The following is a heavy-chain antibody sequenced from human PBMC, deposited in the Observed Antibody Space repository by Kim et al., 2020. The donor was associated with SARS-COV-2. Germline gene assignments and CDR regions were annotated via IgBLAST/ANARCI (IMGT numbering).Heavy chain of an antibody. J-gene: IGHJ4*02. CDR2: ISSSSSYI. V-gene: IGHV3-21*01. D-gene: IGHD5-12*01. CDR3: ARATGDIVATIFDY. Sequence: GGSLRLSCAASGFTFSSYSMNWVRQAPGKGLEWVSSISSSSSYIYYADSVKGRFTISRDNAKNSLYLQMNSLRAEDTAVYYCARATGDIVATIFDYWGQGTLVTVSS. CDR1: GFTFSSYS.